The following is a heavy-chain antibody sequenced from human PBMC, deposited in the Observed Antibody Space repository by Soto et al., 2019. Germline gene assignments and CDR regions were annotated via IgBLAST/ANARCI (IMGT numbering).Heavy chain of an antibody. CDR3: ARGIAARPRQVDY. D-gene: IGHD6-6*01. CDR2: IYYSGST. CDR1: GGSISSSSYY. Sequence: SETLSLTCTVSGGSISSSSYYWGWIRQPPGKGLEWIGSIYYSGSTYYNPSLKSRVTISVDTSKNQFSLKLSSVTAADTAVYYCARGIAARPRQVDYWGQGTLVTVSS. V-gene: IGHV4-39*07. J-gene: IGHJ4*02.